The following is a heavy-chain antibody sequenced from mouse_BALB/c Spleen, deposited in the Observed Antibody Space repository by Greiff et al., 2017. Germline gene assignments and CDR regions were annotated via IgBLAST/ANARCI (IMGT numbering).Heavy chain of an antibody. CDR1: GFTFSSFG. D-gene: IGHD2-14*01. Sequence: EVQVVESGGGLVQPGGSRKLSCAASGFTFSSFGMHWVRQAPEKGLEWVAYISSGSSTIYYADTVKGRFTISRDNPKNTLFLQMTSLRSEDTAMYYCARLRYDDAMDYWGQGTSVTVSS. CDR3: ARLRYDDAMDY. J-gene: IGHJ4*01. V-gene: IGHV5-17*02. CDR2: ISSGSSTI.